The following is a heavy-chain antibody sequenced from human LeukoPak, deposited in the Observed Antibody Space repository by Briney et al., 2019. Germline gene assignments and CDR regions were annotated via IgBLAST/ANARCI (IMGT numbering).Heavy chain of an antibody. CDR1: GYSFTSYW. CDR2: IYPGDSDT. CDR3: ARHELDGSGSYFDY. J-gene: IGHJ4*02. D-gene: IGHD3-10*01. V-gene: IGHV5-51*01. Sequence: GGSLQISCQGSGYSFTSYWIGWVRQLPGKGLEWMGVIYPGDSDTRYSPSFQGQVTISADKSISTAYLQWSSLKASDTAMYYCARHELDGSGSYFDYWGQGTLVTVSS.